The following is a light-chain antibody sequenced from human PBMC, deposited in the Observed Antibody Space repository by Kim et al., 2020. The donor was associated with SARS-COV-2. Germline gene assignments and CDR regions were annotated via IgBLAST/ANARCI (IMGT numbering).Light chain of an antibody. CDR2: GTS. CDR3: LLNHGGRWV. CDR1: TGAVTRTNY. V-gene: IGLV7-43*01. Sequence: PGRTVTLPCAACTGAVTRTNYANWFQQKPNQAPRALVHGTSNRHSWTPARVSGSLLGDKAALTLSPVQLEDEADDYCLLNHGGRWVFGGGTKLTFL. J-gene: IGLJ3*02.